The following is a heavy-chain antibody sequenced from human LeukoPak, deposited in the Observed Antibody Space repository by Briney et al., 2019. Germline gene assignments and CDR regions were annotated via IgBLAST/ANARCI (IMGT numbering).Heavy chain of an antibody. Sequence: GASVKVSYKTSGHTFTYYVISWVRQAPGQGLEWMGWINAYNGNTNDAQKFQGRATMTTDTSTSTAYMELRSLRSDDTAVYYCARGEKPYDYWGQGTLVSVSS. CDR2: INAYNGNT. CDR1: GHTFTYYV. V-gene: IGHV1-18*01. J-gene: IGHJ4*02. D-gene: IGHD1-26*01. CDR3: ARGEKPYDY.